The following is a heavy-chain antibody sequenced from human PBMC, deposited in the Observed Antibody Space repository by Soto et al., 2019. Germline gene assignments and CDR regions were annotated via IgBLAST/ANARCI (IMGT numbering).Heavy chain of an antibody. V-gene: IGHV3-23*01. D-gene: IGHD1-1*01. CDR2: LSGSGGST. CDR3: AKQQGPGTPYYYAMDV. Sequence: AGGSLRLSCAASGFTFSSYAMTWVRQAPGRGLEWVSTLSGSGGSTYYAASVKGRFTISRDNSKDTLYLEMNSLRGEDTAVYFCAKQQGPGTPYYYAMDVWGQGTAVTVSS. J-gene: IGHJ6*02. CDR1: GFTFSSYA.